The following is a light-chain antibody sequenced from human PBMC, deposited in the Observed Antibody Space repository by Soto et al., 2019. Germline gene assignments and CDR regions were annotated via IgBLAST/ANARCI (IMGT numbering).Light chain of an antibody. CDR1: SSNIGAGYD. J-gene: IGLJ1*01. V-gene: IGLV1-40*01. CDR2: GNN. CDR3: QSYDSRLSHV. Sequence: QSVLTQPPSVSGAPGQRVTISCTGSSSNIGAGYDVHWYQQLPGTAPKLLIYGNNNRPSGVPDRFSGSKSGTSASLAITGLQAEDEADYYCQSYDSRLSHVFGTGTKVTVL.